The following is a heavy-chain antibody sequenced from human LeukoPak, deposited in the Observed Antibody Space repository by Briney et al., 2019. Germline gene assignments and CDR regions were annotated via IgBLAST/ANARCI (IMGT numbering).Heavy chain of an antibody. D-gene: IGHD2-21*02. CDR1: GGTFSSYA. Sequence: ASVKVSCKASGGTFSSYAFNWVRQPPAQGLEWMGRIIPILGMANYAQNSQGRVTITADKSTSTAYVELSSLRSEDTAVYYWACPAGTVVTPNAFDIWGQGTMVTVSS. J-gene: IGHJ3*02. V-gene: IGHV1-69*04. CDR2: IIPILGMA. CDR3: ACPAGTVVTPNAFDI.